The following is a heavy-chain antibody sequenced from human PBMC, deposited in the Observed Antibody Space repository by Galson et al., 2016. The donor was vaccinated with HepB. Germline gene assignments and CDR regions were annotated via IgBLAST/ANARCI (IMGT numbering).Heavy chain of an antibody. CDR3: ARDPSYYSGMDV. J-gene: IGHJ6*02. Sequence: SLRLSCAASGFTLTNYGMHWVRQAPGKGLEWVADIWSNGNNKYYADSVRGRFSVSRDQAKNTLYMQMNSLRAEDTAVYYCARDPSYYSGMDVWGQGTTVTVSS. CDR1: GFTLTNYG. CDR2: IWSNGNNK. V-gene: IGHV3-33*01.